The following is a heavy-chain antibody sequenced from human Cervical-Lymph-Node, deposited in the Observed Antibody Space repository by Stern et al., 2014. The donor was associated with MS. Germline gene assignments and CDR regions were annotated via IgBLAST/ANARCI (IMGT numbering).Heavy chain of an antibody. CDR2: IYYSGST. D-gene: IGHD1-26*01. V-gene: IGHV4-59*08. CDR1: GGSISSYY. J-gene: IGHJ4*02. CDR3: ARWPVGATGIDY. Sequence: VQLVESGPGLVKPSETLSLTCTVSGGSISSYYWNWIRQPPGKGLEWIWYIYYSGSTTSNPSLKSRVTISVDPSKNQFSLKLSSGTAADTAVYYCARWPVGATGIDYWGQGTLVTVSS.